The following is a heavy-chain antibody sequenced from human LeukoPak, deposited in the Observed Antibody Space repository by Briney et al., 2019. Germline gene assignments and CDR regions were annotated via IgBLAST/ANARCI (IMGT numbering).Heavy chain of an antibody. CDR2: INPNSGGT. D-gene: IGHD3-3*01. J-gene: IGHJ6*02. Sequence: GASVKVSCKASGYTFTGYYMHWVRQAPGQGLEWMGWINPNSGGTNYAQKFQGRVTMTRDTSISTAYMELSRLRSDDTAVYYCARGGSIYDFWSGSYYGTDVWGQGTTVTVSS. CDR3: ARGGSIYDFWSGSYYGTDV. V-gene: IGHV1-2*02. CDR1: GYTFTGYY.